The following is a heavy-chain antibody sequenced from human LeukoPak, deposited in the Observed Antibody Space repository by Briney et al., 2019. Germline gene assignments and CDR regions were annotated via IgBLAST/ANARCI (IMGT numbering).Heavy chain of an antibody. CDR2: ISGSGGGT. CDR1: EFTFRSYA. V-gene: IGHV3-23*01. Sequence: GGSLRLSCAASEFTFRSYAMSWVRQPPGKGLEWVSVISGSGGGTYYADSVKGRFTISRDDSKNTLYLQMNSLRAEDTAVYYCAKGGVSRGIVIVPPAVPPDSWGQGTLVTVSS. J-gene: IGHJ4*02. D-gene: IGHD2-2*01. CDR3: AKGGVSRGIVIVPPAVPPDS.